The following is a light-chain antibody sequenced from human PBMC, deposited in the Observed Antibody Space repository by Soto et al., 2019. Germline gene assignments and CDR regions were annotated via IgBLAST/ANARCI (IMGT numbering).Light chain of an antibody. V-gene: IGLV1-47*01. CDR3: AAWDDSLSGVV. CDR2: SNR. Sequence: QSVLTQPPSASGTPGQRVTISCSGSSSNIRSNSVHWYQQLPGTAPKLLIYSNRQRPSGVPERISGSKSGTSASLAISGLRSEDEADYYCAAWDDSLSGVVFGGGTKLTVL. CDR1: SSNIRSNS. J-gene: IGLJ2*01.